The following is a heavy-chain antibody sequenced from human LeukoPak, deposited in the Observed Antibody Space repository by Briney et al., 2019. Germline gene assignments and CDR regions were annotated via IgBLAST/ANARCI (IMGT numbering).Heavy chain of an antibody. CDR2: IYTSGST. V-gene: IGHV4-4*07. J-gene: IGHJ4*02. CDR3: ARSAVDTADFDY. CDR1: GGSISSYY. D-gene: IGHD3-22*01. Sequence: SETLSLTCTVSGGSISSYYWSWIRQPAGKGLEWIGRIYTSGSTNYNPSLKSRVTISVDTSKNQFSLKLSSVTAADTAVYYCARSAVDTADFDYWGQGTLVTVSS.